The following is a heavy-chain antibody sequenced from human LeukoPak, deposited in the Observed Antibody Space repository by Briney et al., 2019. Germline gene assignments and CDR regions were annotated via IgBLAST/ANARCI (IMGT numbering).Heavy chain of an antibody. CDR1: GGTFSSYG. D-gene: IGHD1-14*01. CDR3: VRYCYYYYMDV. CDR2: ISGSGGST. V-gene: IGHV3-23*01. J-gene: IGHJ6*03. Sequence: GASVKVSCKASGGTFSSYGMSWVRQAPGKGLEWVSAISGSGGSTYYADSVKGRFTISRDNSKNTLYLQMNSLRAEDTAVYYCVRYCYYYYMDVWGKGTTVTISS.